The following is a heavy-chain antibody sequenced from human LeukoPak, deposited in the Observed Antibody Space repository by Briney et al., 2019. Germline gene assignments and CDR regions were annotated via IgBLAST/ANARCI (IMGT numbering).Heavy chain of an antibody. CDR2: IKSKTDGGTT. J-gene: IGHJ3*02. CDR3: ASPVDSDAFDI. Sequence: GGSLRLSCAASGFTFSNAWMSWVRQAPGKGLEWVGRIKSKTDGGTTDYAAPVKGRFTISRDDSKNTLYLQMNSLKTEDTAVYYCASPVDSDAFDIWGQGTMVTVSS. V-gene: IGHV3-15*01. CDR1: GFTFSNAW. D-gene: IGHD3-9*01.